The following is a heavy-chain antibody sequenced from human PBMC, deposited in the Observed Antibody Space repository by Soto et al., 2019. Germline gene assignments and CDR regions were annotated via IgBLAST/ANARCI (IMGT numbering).Heavy chain of an antibody. CDR2: IWYVGSNK. CDR1: GFTFSSYG. V-gene: IGHV3-33*01. Sequence: QVQLVESGGGVVQPGRSLRLSCAASGFTFSSYGMHWVRQAPGKGLEWVAVIWYVGSNKYYADSVKGRFTISRDNSKNTLYLQMNSLRAEDTAVYYCARDRYSSGWYDFDYWGQGTLVTVSS. CDR3: ARDRYSSGWYDFDY. J-gene: IGHJ4*02. D-gene: IGHD6-19*01.